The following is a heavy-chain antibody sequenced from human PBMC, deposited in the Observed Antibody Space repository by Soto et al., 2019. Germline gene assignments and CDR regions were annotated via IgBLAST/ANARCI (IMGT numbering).Heavy chain of an antibody. CDR2: IDTSDSYT. J-gene: IGHJ4*02. CDR1: GYSFTSYW. Sequence: EVQLVQSGAEVKKPGESLRISCKGSGYSFTSYWISWVRQMPGKGLEWMGRIDTSDSYTNYSPSFQGHVTISADKSISTAYLQWSSLKASDTAMYYCARGKVYYDFWSGQTYGGQGTLVTGAS. CDR3: ARGKVYYDFWSGQTY. V-gene: IGHV5-10-1*03. D-gene: IGHD3-3*01.